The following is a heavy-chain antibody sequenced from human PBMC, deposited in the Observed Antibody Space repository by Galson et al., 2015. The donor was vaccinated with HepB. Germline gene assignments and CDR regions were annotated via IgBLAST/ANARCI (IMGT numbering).Heavy chain of an antibody. J-gene: IGHJ3*02. V-gene: IGHV1-2*06. Sequence: SVKVSCKASGYSFTGYYIHWVRQAPGQGPEWMGRINPNNGDTKYAQKFQGRVTMTRDTSITTAYIELSRLGSDDTAVYYCARDPYQGGGFDIWGQGTMVTVSS. D-gene: IGHD2-2*01. CDR3: ARDPYQGGGFDI. CDR1: GYSFTGYY. CDR2: INPNNGDT.